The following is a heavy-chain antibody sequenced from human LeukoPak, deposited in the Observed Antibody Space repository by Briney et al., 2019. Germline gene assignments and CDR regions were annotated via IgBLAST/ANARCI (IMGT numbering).Heavy chain of an antibody. Sequence: ASVRVSCKASGYTFTGYYIHWVRQAPGQGLEWMGWINPNSGGTNYAQKFQGRVTMTRDTSISTAYMELSRLRSDDTAVYYCAIDRGYYYYYYMDVWGKGTTVTVSS. CDR2: INPNSGGT. CDR3: AIDRGYYYYYYMDV. V-gene: IGHV1-2*02. J-gene: IGHJ6*03. CDR1: GYTFTGYY.